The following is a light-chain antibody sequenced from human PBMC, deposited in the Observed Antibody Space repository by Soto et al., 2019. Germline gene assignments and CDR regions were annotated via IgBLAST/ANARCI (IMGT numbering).Light chain of an antibody. CDR3: QQYNNWPPYT. CDR1: QRVSSN. J-gene: IGKJ2*01. CDR2: GAS. Sequence: EIVMTQSPATLSVSPGERATLSCRASQRVSSNLAWYQHQPGQAPRLLIDGASTRATGIPARFSGSGSGTEFTLTISRLQSEDVAVYYCQQYNNWPPYTFGQGTKLEIK. V-gene: IGKV3-15*01.